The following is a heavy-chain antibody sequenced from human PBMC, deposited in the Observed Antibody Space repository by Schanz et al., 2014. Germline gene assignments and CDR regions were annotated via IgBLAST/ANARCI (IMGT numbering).Heavy chain of an antibody. Sequence: QLMQSGSAARKPGASVKASCKASGYTFTSYYIHWFRQAPGQGLEWMGIINPSGGSAGYAQKFRGRATRTRDTSTSTVYMELSSERSEDTAGYFCARGPSTGAFDIWGQGTMVTVSS. CDR2: INPSGGSA. J-gene: IGHJ3*02. V-gene: IGHV1-46*03. CDR1: GYTFTSYY. CDR3: ARGPSTGAFDI.